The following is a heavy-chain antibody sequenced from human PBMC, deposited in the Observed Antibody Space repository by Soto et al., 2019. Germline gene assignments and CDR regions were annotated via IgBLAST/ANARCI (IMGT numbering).Heavy chain of an antibody. CDR3: ARDVRGYDYWFDP. J-gene: IGHJ5*02. Sequence: SETLSLTCTVSGGSISSYYWSWIRQPPGKGLEWIGYIYYSGSTNYNPSLKSRVTISVDTSKNQFSLKLSSVTAADTAVYYCARDVRGYDYWFDPWGQGTLVTVSS. V-gene: IGHV4-59*01. D-gene: IGHD5-12*01. CDR2: IYYSGST. CDR1: GGSISSYY.